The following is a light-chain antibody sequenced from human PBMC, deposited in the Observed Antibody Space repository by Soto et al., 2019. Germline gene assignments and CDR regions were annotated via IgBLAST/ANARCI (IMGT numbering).Light chain of an antibody. CDR2: DVS. CDR1: SSDVGGYNF. V-gene: IGLV2-11*01. J-gene: IGLJ2*01. CDR3: CSYAGSYPYVV. Sequence: QSALTQPPSASGSPGQSVTISCTGTSSDVGGYNFFSWYQQHPGKAPKLMIYDVSKRPSGVPDRFSGSKSGNTASLTISGLQAEDEADYYCCSYAGSYPYVVFGGGTKLTVL.